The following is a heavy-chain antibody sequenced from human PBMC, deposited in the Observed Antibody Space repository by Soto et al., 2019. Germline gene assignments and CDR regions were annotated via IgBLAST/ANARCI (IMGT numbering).Heavy chain of an antibody. CDR2: INGSGGST. D-gene: IGHD3-10*01. CDR1: GFTFSSYA. Sequence: GGSLRLSCAASGFTFSSYAMSWVRQAPGKGLEWVSAINGSGGSTYYADSVKGRFTISRDNSKNTLYLQMNSLRAEDTAVYYCAKGPYYYGSGSYYNVGYWGQGTLVTVSS. CDR3: AKGPYYYGSGSYYNVGY. V-gene: IGHV3-23*01. J-gene: IGHJ4*02.